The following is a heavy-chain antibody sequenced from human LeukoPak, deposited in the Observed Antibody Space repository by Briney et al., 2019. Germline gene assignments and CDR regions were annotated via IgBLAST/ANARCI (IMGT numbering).Heavy chain of an antibody. CDR3: GRVHCSTNSCYDDYDYYMDV. D-gene: IGHD2-2*01. CDR2: ISSGSSTI. Sequence: GGSLRLSCAASGFTFSSYSMNCVRQAPGKGLEWGSYISSGSSTINYADSVKGRFTISRDSGKNSLYLQMNSLRVEDTAVYYCGRVHCSTNSCYDDYDYYMDVSGKGTTVTVSS. CDR1: GFTFSSYS. J-gene: IGHJ6*03. V-gene: IGHV3-48*04.